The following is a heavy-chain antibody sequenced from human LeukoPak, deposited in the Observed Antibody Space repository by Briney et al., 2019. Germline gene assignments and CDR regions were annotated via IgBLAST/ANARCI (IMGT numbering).Heavy chain of an antibody. CDR1: GFTFSSYA. Sequence: GGSLRLSCAASGFTFSSYAMSWVRQAPGKGLEWVSVIYSGGSTYYADSVKGRFTISRDNSKNTLYLQMNSLRAEDTAVYYCARDGDEYSSSAARTDYWGQGTLVTVSS. CDR2: IYSGGST. D-gene: IGHD6-6*01. J-gene: IGHJ4*02. V-gene: IGHV3-66*01. CDR3: ARDGDEYSSSAARTDY.